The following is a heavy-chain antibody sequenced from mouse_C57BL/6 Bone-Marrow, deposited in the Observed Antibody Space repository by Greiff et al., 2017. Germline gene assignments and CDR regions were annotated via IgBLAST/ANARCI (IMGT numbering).Heavy chain of an antibody. D-gene: IGHD2-3*01. CDR2: IYPRSGNT. CDR1: GYTFTSYG. V-gene: IGHV1-81*01. J-gene: IGHJ3*01. CDR3: ARRGWLLPWFAY. Sequence: VQLQQSGAELARPGASVKLSCKASGYTFTSYGISWVKQRTGQGLEWIGEIYPRSGNTYYNEKFKGKATLTADKSSSTAYMELRSLTSEGSAVYFCARRGWLLPWFAYWGQGTLVTVSA.